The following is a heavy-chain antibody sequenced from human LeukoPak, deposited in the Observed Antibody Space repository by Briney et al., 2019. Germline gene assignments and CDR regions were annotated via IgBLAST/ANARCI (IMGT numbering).Heavy chain of an antibody. CDR2: IYYSGST. Sequence: SETLSLTFTVSGGSINSYYWNWIRQPPGKGLERIGYIYYSGSTNYNPSLKSRVTMSVDTSKNQFSLKLTSVTTPDTAVYYCAGYDSSGLFRPWGQGTLVTVSS. V-gene: IGHV4-59*01. D-gene: IGHD3-22*01. CDR3: AGYDSSGLFRP. CDR1: GGSINSYY. J-gene: IGHJ5*02.